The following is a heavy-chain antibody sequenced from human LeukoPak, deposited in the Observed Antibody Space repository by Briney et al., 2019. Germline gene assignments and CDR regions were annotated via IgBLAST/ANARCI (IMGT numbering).Heavy chain of an antibody. J-gene: IGHJ4*02. D-gene: IGHD3-3*01. CDR3: ATWGNDFWSGYSEPREDYFDY. CDR1: GYTFTGYY. CDR2: INPNSGGT. Sequence: GASVKVSCKASGYTFTGYYMHWVRQAPGQGLEWMGWINPNSGGTNYAQKFQGRVTMTRDTSISTAYMELSRLRSDDTAVYYCATWGNDFWSGYSEPREDYFDYWGQGTLVTVSS. V-gene: IGHV1-2*02.